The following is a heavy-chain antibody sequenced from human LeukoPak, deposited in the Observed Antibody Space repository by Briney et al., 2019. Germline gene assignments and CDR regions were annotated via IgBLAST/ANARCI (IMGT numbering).Heavy chain of an antibody. CDR2: ISLDGSNY. J-gene: IGHJ4*02. CDR1: GFSFSVYW. D-gene: IGHD2-21*01. V-gene: IGHV3-30-3*01. Sequence: GGSLRLSCAASGFSFSVYWMSWVRQAPGKGLEWVAVISLDGSNYLDADSVKGRFSISRDNSKNTVYLQMNSLRPEDTAMYFCARGLPDSPPSLDYWGQGTLVSVSS. CDR3: ARGLPDSPPSLDY.